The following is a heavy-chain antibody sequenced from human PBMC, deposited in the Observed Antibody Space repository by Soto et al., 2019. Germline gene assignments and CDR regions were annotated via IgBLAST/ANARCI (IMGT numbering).Heavy chain of an antibody. CDR2: IWYDGSNK. V-gene: IGHV3-33*01. CDR1: GFTFSSYG. D-gene: IGHD1-26*01. CDR3: ARDVGEWELLLGLDY. J-gene: IGHJ4*02. Sequence: QVQLVESGGGVVQPGRSLRLSCAASGFTFSSYGMHWVRQAPGKGLEWVAVIWYDGSNKYYADSVKGRFTISRDNSKNTLYLQMNSLRAEDTAVYYCARDVGEWELLLGLDYWGQGTLVTVSS.